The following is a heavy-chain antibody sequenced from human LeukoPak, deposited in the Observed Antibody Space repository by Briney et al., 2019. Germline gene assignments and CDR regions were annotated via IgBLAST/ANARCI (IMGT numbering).Heavy chain of an antibody. CDR3: ARDATYCRGSTCSYYGLDV. D-gene: IGHD2-15*01. V-gene: IGHV1-3*01. Sequence: ASVKVSCKASGYTFTSYAMYWVRQAPGQGLEWMGWMNAGNGNTKYSQKFQGRVSISRDTSATTAYMELSSLTSEDTAVYYCARDATYCRGSTCSYYGLDVWGQGTTVTVSS. J-gene: IGHJ6*02. CDR1: GYTFTSYA. CDR2: MNAGNGNT.